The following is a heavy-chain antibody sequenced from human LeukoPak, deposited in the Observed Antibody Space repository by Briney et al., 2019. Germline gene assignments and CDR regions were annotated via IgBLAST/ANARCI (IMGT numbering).Heavy chain of an antibody. J-gene: IGHJ5*02. CDR1: GGSISSSSYY. D-gene: IGHD6-6*01. V-gene: IGHV4-39*01. CDR3: ARPISSSSLTYNWFDP. CDR2: IYYSGST. Sequence: SETLSLTCTVSGGSISSSSYYWGWIRQPPGKGLEWIGSIYYSGSTYYNPSLKSRVTISVDTSKNQFSLKLSSVTAAGTAVYYCARPISSSSLTYNWFDPWGQGTLVTVSS.